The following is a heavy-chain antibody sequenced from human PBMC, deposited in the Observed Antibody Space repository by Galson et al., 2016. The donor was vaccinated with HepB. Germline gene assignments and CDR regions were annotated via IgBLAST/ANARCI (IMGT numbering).Heavy chain of an antibody. CDR2: ISSSSGHI. V-gene: IGHV3-21*01. CDR1: GLTFSSYS. Sequence: SLRLSCAASGLTFSSYSMNWVRQAPGRGLEWVSSISSSSGHIFYADSLKGRFTISRDNAKNSLYLQMNSLRAEDTAVYYCAGHYDLLKGYTYYYYYGLDVWGQGTTVTVSS. CDR3: AGHYDLLKGYTYYYYYGLDV. D-gene: IGHD3-9*01. J-gene: IGHJ6*02.